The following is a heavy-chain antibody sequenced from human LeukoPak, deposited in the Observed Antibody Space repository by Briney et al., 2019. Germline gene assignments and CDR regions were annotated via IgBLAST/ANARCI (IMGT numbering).Heavy chain of an antibody. CDR1: GGSISSYY. CDR2: IYYSGST. Sequence: SETLSLTCTVSGGSISSYYWSWIRQPPGKGLEWIGYIYYSGSTNYNPSLKSRVTISVDTSKNQFSLKLSSVTAADTAVYYCARGYSYGYGWLDPWGQGTLVTVSS. CDR3: ARGYSYGYGWLDP. J-gene: IGHJ5*02. D-gene: IGHD5-18*01. V-gene: IGHV4-59*08.